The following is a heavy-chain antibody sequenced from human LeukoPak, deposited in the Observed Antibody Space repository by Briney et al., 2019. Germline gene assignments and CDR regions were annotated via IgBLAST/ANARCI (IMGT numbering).Heavy chain of an antibody. D-gene: IGHD1-26*01. CDR1: GFTFSNYW. CDR3: ARVSSGSYFGYYYYYMDV. V-gene: IGHV3-74*01. J-gene: IGHJ6*03. CDR2: INSDGSST. Sequence: GGSLRLSCAASGFTFSNYWMHWVRQAPGKGLWVSRINSDGSSTSYADSVKGRFTISRDNAKNTLYLQMNSLRAEDTAVYYCARVSSGSYFGYYYYYMDVWCKGPTVTVSS.